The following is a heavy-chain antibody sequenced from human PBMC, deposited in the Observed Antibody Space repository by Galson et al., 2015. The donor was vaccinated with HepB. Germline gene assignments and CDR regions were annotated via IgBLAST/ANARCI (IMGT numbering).Heavy chain of an antibody. Sequence: SLRLSCAASGFTFSNAWMNWVRQAPGKGLEWVGRIKSKTDGGTTDYAAPVKGRFTISRDDSKNTLYLQMNSLKTEDTAVYYCTTDATSLLLWFGEYYGMDVWGQGTTVTVSS. J-gene: IGHJ6*02. V-gene: IGHV3-15*07. CDR2: IKSKTDGGTT. CDR1: GFTFSNAW. CDR3: TTDATSLLLWFGEYYGMDV. D-gene: IGHD3-10*01.